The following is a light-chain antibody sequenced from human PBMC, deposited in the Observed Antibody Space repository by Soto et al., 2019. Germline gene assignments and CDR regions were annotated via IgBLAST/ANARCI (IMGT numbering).Light chain of an antibody. V-gene: IGLV2-23*01. CDR3: CSHAGDNTYV. CDR1: TSFVGTYNF. Sequence: QSALTQPASVSGSAGQSITISCTGTTSFVGTYNFVSWYQQHPGKAPQVLIYEGTKRPSEVPDRFSGSKSGNTASLTVSGLQAEDEADYFCCSHAGDNTYVFGTGTKVTVL. CDR2: EGT. J-gene: IGLJ1*01.